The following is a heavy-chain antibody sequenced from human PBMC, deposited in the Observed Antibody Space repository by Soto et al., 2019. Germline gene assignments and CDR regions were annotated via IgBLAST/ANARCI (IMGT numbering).Heavy chain of an antibody. CDR3: ARSQNRAVTRGGLDY. D-gene: IGHD2-21*02. Sequence: QVTLKESGPVLVKPTETLTLTCTVSGFSLTDIRMGVTWIRQPPGTALEWLAHISSNDEKSYNTSLTTRLAIFKDPPKRQVVLTVANMDPLDTATYYCARSQNRAVTRGGLDYWGQGTLVTVSS. CDR2: ISSNDEK. CDR1: GFSLTDIRMG. V-gene: IGHV2-26*01. J-gene: IGHJ4*02.